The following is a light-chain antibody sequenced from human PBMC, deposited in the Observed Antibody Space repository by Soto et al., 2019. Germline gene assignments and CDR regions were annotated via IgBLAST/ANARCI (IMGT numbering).Light chain of an antibody. V-gene: IGLV2-8*01. CDR2: EVT. CDR3: SSFADTNTLL. CDR1: GSDIAVYDF. J-gene: IGLJ2*01. Sequence: QSALTQPPSASGSPGQSVTISCAGAGSDIAVYDFVSWYQQHPGKAPKLIIYEVTKRPSGVPDRFSDSKSGNTASLTVSRHQAEDESDYYCSSFADTNTLLFGGGTKLTVL.